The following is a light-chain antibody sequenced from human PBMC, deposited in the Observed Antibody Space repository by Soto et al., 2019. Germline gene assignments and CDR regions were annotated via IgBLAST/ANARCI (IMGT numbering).Light chain of an antibody. CDR3: QQYGNSPHT. CDR2: GAS. J-gene: IGKJ2*01. V-gene: IGKV3-20*01. CDR1: QSITNSY. Sequence: EIVLTQSPGTLSLSPQERATLSCRASQSITNSYLAWYQQKPGQTPRLLIYGASDRATAIPDRFSGSGSGADFTLTISRLEPEDFVVYYFQQYGNSPHTFGQGTKLEIK.